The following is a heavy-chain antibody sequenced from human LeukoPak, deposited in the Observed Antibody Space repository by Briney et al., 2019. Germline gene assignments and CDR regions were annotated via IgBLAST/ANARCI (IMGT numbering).Heavy chain of an antibody. J-gene: IGHJ4*02. CDR2: ISGDGGST. CDR3: AKTGIGSWSFDY. Sequence: GGSLRLSCAASGFTFDDYTMHWVRQAPGKGLEWVSLISGDGGSTYYADSVKGRFTISRDNSKNSLYLQMNSLRTEDTALYYCAKTGIGSWSFDYWGQGTLVTVSS. CDR1: GFTFDDYT. D-gene: IGHD6-13*01. V-gene: IGHV3-43*02.